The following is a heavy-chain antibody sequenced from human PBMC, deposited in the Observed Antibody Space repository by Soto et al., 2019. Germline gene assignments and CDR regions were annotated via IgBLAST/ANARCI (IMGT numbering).Heavy chain of an antibody. CDR1: GGSISSYY. CDR3: AAVTANYYYYYMDV. J-gene: IGHJ6*03. CDR2: IYYSGST. V-gene: IGHV4-59*01. Sequence: SETLSLTCTVSGGSISSYYWSWIRQPPGKGLEWVGYIYYSGSTNYNPSLKSRVTISVDTSRNQFSLKLSSVTAADTAVYYCAAVTANYYYYYMDVWGKGTTVTVSS. D-gene: IGHD2-21*02.